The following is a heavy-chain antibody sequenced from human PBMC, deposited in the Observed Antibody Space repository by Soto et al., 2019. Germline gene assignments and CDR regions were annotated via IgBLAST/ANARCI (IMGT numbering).Heavy chain of an antibody. Sequence: GALVKVSCKVSGGTFSSYFINWVRQAPGQGLEWVGGIIPVFGTASYAEKFQGRVTITADESTSTAYMELSRLRSDDTAVYYCARETPSAAAAYYYYGLDVWGQGTTVTVSS. D-gene: IGHD6-13*01. J-gene: IGHJ6*02. V-gene: IGHV1-69*13. CDR3: ARETPSAAAAYYYYGLDV. CDR1: GGTFSSYF. CDR2: IIPVFGTA.